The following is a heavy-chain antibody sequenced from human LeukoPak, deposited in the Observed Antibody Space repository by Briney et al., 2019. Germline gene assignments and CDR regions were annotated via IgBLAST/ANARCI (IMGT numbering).Heavy chain of an antibody. Sequence: ASVKVSCKASGYTFTSYDINWVRQATGQGLEWMGWMNPNSGNTGYAQKFQGRVTITRNTSISTAYMELGSLRSEDTAVYYCARMGSSSGWYYYYMDVWGKGTTVTVSS. CDR1: GYTFTSYD. J-gene: IGHJ6*03. CDR3: ARMGSSSGWYYYYMDV. V-gene: IGHV1-8*03. D-gene: IGHD6-19*01. CDR2: MNPNSGNT.